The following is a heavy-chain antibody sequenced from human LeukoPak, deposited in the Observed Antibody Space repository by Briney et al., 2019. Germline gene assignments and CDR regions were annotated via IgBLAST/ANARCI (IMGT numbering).Heavy chain of an antibody. Sequence: SETLSLTCTVSGGSISSYYWSWIRQPPGKGLEWIGYIYYSGSTNYNPSLKSRVTISVDTSKNQFSLKLSSVTAADTAVYYCARASDPFYDFWSGYSEFDYWGQGTLVTVSS. CDR2: IYYSGST. J-gene: IGHJ4*02. CDR1: GGSISSYY. V-gene: IGHV4-59*01. CDR3: ARASDPFYDFWSGYSEFDY. D-gene: IGHD3-3*01.